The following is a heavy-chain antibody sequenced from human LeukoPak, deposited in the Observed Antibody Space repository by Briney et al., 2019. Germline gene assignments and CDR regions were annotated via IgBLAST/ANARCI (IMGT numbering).Heavy chain of an antibody. CDR1: GFTFSTYA. CDR3: ARPQVVVLNPFDY. CDR2: ITGSADRT. D-gene: IGHD3-10*01. V-gene: IGHV3-23*01. Sequence: QPGGSLRLSCAASGFTFSTYAMSWVRQAPGKGLERVSAITGSADRTHYADSVKGRFTISRDNSKNIVYLQMNSLRAKDTAVYFCARPQVVVLNPFDYWGQGTLVTVSS. J-gene: IGHJ4*02.